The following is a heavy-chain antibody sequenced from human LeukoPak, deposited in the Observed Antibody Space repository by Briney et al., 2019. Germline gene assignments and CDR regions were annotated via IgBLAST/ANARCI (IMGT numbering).Heavy chain of an antibody. CDR2: ISGSGGST. V-gene: IGHV3-23*01. CDR3: AKLSHTYYYDSSGYLFDY. CDR1: GFTFSSYA. D-gene: IGHD3-22*01. J-gene: IGHJ4*02. Sequence: PGGSLRLSCAASGFTFSSYAMSWVRQAPGKGPEWVSAISGSGGSTYYADSVKGRFTIPRDNSKNTLYLQMNSLRAEDTAVYYCAKLSHTYYYDSSGYLFDYWGQGTLVTVSS.